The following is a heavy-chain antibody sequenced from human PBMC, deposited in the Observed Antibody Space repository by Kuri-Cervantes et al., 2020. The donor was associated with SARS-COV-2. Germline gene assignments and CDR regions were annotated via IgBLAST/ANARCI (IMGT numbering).Heavy chain of an antibody. CDR2: IYYSGST. J-gene: IGHJ4*02. CDR3: ARDWGIDY. Sequence: SETLSLTCTVSGGSISSGSYYWSWIRQPAGKGLEWIGYIYYSGSTNYNPSLKSRVTISVDTSKNQFSLKLSSVTAADTAVYYCARDWGIDYWGQGTLVTVSS. V-gene: IGHV4-61*10. D-gene: IGHD3-16*01. CDR1: GGSISSGSYY.